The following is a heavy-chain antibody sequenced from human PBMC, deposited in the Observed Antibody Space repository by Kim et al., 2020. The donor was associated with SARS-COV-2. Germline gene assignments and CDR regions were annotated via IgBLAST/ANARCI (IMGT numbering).Heavy chain of an antibody. V-gene: IGHV4-59*13. Sequence: SETLSLTCSVSGASISSSYWSWIRQPPGKGLEWIGYLSNIGTTHYSPSFKSRVTISVDTSKNQFSLRLTSVTAADTAFYYCASGGGGAGGYWGRGTLVAV. CDR3: ASGGGGAGGY. D-gene: IGHD3-16*01. CDR2: LSNIGTT. J-gene: IGHJ4*02. CDR1: GASISSSY.